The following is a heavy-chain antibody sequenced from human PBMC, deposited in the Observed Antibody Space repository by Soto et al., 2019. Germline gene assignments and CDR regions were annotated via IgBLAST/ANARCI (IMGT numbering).Heavy chain of an antibody. CDR1: GFTFRNNV. CDR3: AKNGLDNSPSAIDS. Sequence: EVQLLESGGGLAQPGGSLRLSCAASGFTFRNNVLSWVRQAPGKGRAWVSGITGSGRDTYYADSVKGRFTISRDNSKNMVFLQMNSLRAEDTALYYCAKNGLDNSPSAIDSWGPGTLVTVSS. D-gene: IGHD2-8*01. J-gene: IGHJ4*02. CDR2: ITGSGRDT. V-gene: IGHV3-23*01.